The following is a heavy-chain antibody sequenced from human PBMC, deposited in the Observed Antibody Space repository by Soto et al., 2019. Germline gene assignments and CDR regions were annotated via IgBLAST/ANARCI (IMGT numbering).Heavy chain of an antibody. CDR1: GFTFNRYA. Sequence: QVELVESGGGVVQPGRSLRLSCVASGFTFNRYAMNWVRQSPVKGLEWVAAISVDGSSYNYADSVKGRFIISRDNSKDTLYLQMSSLRVEDTAVYYCARDFGYWGQGTLVTVSS. J-gene: IGHJ4*02. D-gene: IGHD3-10*01. CDR2: ISVDGSSY. CDR3: ARDFGY. V-gene: IGHV3-30*03.